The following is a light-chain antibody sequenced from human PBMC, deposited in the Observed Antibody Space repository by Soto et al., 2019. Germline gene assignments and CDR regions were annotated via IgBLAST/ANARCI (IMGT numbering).Light chain of an antibody. CDR1: QSVRSN. CDR2: GAS. V-gene: IGKV3-20*01. Sequence: IVMTQSPVTVSVSPGERATLSCKASQSVRSNLAWYQQKPGQAPRLLIYGASSRATGIPDRFSGSGSGTDFTLTISRLEPEDFAVYYCQQYGTSPRTFGQETKVDIK. J-gene: IGKJ1*01. CDR3: QQYGTSPRT.